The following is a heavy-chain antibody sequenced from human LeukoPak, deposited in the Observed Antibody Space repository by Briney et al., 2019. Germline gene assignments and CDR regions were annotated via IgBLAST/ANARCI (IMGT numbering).Heavy chain of an antibody. CDR2: MNPNSGNT. CDR1: GYTFTSYD. V-gene: IGHV1-8*01. CDR3: ARKRDYYYYMDV. J-gene: IGHJ6*03. Sequence: ASVKVSCKASGYTFTSYDINWVRQATGQGLVWMGWMNPNSGNTGYAQKFQGRVTMTRNTSISTAYMELSSLRSEDTAVYYCARKRDYYYYMDVWGKGTTVTISS.